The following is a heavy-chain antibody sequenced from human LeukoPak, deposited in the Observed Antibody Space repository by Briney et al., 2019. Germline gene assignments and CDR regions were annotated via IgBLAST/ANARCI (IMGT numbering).Heavy chain of an antibody. Sequence: GESLKISCKGSGCSFSSYWIGWVLQMPGKGLEWMGIIYPGDSDTRYSPSFQGQVTISADKSISTAYLQWSSLKASATAMYYCAKTGGRLAADYYSYYMDVWGKGTTVTVSS. D-gene: IGHD6-19*01. CDR3: AKTGGRLAADYYSYYMDV. V-gene: IGHV5-51*01. CDR1: GCSFSSYW. J-gene: IGHJ6*03. CDR2: IYPGDSDT.